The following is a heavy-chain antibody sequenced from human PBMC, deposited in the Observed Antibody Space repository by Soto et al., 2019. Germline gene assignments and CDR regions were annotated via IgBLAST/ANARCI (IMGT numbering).Heavy chain of an antibody. CDR3: ARGRDGTMIGVVHENDY. Sequence: EVQLVESGGGLVQPGGSLRLSCAASGFTFSSYSMNWVRQAPGKGLEWVSYISSSSSTIYYADSVKGRFTISRDNAKNSLYLQMNSLRDEDTAVYYFARGRDGTMIGVVHENDYWGQGTLVTVSS. V-gene: IGHV3-48*02. J-gene: IGHJ4*02. CDR2: ISSSSSTI. CDR1: GFTFSSYS. D-gene: IGHD3-22*01.